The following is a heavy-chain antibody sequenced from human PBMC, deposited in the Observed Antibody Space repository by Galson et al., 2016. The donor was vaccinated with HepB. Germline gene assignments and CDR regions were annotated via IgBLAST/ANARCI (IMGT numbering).Heavy chain of an antibody. D-gene: IGHD3-10*01. J-gene: IGHJ4*02. V-gene: IGHV3-30-3*01. CDR3: ARNYGSGQILDY. CDR2: ISYDGSNK. Sequence: SLRLSCAASGFTFSSYAMHWVRQAPGKGLEWVAIISYDGSNKYYADSVKGRFTIPRDNSKNPLYLRMNSLRSDDTAVYYCARNYGSGQILDYWGQGTLVAVSS. CDR1: GFTFSSYA.